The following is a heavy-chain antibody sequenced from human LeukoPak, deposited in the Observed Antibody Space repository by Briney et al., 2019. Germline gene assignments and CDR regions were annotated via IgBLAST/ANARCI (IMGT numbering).Heavy chain of an antibody. CDR1: GSTFSSYS. CDR3: ASFASNLIGLDY. V-gene: IGHV3-21*01. J-gene: IGHJ4*02. Sequence: PGGSLRLSCAASGSTFSSYSMNWVRQAPGKGLEWVSSISSSSSYIYYADSVKGRFTISRDNAKNSLYLQMNSLRAEDTAVYYCASFASNLIGLDYWGQGTLVTVSS. D-gene: IGHD3-16*02. CDR2: ISSSSSYI.